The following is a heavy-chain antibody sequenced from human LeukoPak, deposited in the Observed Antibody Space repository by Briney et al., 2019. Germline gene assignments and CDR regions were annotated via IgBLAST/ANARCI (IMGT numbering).Heavy chain of an antibody. CDR3: AAATYYDYVWGSYDFDY. CDR2: ISDHNGNT. Sequence: VSVKVSCQDSGCTLLSYRISRVGPAPGQGLEWMGGISDHNGNTNYAQKLQGRVTMTTDTSTSTAYMELRSLRSDDTAVYYCAAATYYDYVWGSYDFDYWGQGTLVTVSS. J-gene: IGHJ4*02. CDR1: GCTLLSYR. D-gene: IGHD3-16*01. V-gene: IGHV1-18*04.